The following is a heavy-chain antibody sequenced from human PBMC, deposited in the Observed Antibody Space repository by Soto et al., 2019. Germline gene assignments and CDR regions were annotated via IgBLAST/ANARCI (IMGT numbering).Heavy chain of an antibody. V-gene: IGHV3-23*01. CDR1: GFTFSSYA. D-gene: IGHD3-22*01. CDR2: ISARGDST. J-gene: IGHJ4*02. Sequence: GGSLRLSCAASGFTFSSYAMGWVRPPPGKGLEWVSAISARGDSTYYADSVKGRFTISRDNSRNTLYLQMNSLRAEDTAVYSCAKVYSSGSYFPDYWGQGTLVTVAS. CDR3: AKVYSSGSYFPDY.